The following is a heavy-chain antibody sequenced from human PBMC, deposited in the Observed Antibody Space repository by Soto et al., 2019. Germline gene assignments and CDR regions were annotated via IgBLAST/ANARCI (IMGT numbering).Heavy chain of an antibody. V-gene: IGHV5-10-1*01. CDR3: AKGGYSSSSAAGVLYYYYYGMDV. CDR1: GYSFTSYG. Sequence: PGESLKISCKGSGYSFTSYGISWVRQMPGKGREWMGRIDPSDSYTNYSPSFQGHVTISAEKSISTAYLQWSSLKASDTAIYYCAKGGYSSSSAAGVLYYYYYGMDVWGQGTTVTVSS. J-gene: IGHJ6*02. CDR2: IDPSDSYT. D-gene: IGHD6-6*01.